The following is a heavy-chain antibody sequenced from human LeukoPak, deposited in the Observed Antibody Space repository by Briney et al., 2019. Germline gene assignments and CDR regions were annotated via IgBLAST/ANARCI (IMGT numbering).Heavy chain of an antibody. V-gene: IGHV4-30-2*01. CDR2: IYHSGST. D-gene: IGHD3-22*01. Sequence: PSETLSLTCTVSGGSISSGGYYWSWIRQPPGKGLEWIGYIYHSGSTYYNPSLKSRVTISVDRSKNQFSLKLSSVTAADTAVYYCARVATSMIVVVITSEGWFDPWGQGTLVTVSS. J-gene: IGHJ5*02. CDR1: GGSISSGGYY. CDR3: ARVATSMIVVVITSEGWFDP.